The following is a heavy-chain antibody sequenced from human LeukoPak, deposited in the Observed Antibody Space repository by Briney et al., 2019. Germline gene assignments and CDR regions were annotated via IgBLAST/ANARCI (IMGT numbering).Heavy chain of an antibody. CDR2: LYNRGST. CDR1: GVSIGTSY. V-gene: IGHV4-59*08. J-gene: IGHJ1*01. CDR3: ARHGRGDVEMATITV. Sequence: SETLSLTCVVSGVSIGTSYWSWIRQPPGKGLEWIGRLYNRGSTNYNPSLRSRVTISIDRSNNQFSLRMNSITAADTAVYFCARHGRGDVEMATITVWGQGTLVTVAS. D-gene: IGHD5-24*01.